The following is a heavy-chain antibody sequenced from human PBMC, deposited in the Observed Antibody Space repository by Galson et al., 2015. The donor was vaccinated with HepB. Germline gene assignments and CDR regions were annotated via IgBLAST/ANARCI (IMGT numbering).Heavy chain of an antibody. J-gene: IGHJ6*02. CDR1: GFTFSSYG. CDR3: ARGDIYYDSSGYPEVGGGMDV. CDR2: IWYDGSNK. Sequence: SLRLSCAASGFTFSSYGMHWVRQAPGKGLEWVAVIWYDGSNKYYADSVKGRFTISRDNSKNTLYLQMNSLRAEDTAVYYCARGDIYYDSSGYPEVGGGMDVWGQGTTVTVSS. V-gene: IGHV3-33*01. D-gene: IGHD3-22*01.